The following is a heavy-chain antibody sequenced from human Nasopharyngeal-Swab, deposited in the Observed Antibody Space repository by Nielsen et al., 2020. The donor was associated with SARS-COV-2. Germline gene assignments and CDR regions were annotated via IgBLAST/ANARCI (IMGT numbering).Heavy chain of an antibody. J-gene: IGHJ4*02. CDR2: MNPNSGNT. Sequence: ASVQVSCNASGYTFTSYDINWVRQATGQGLEWMGWMNPNSGNTGYAQKFQGRVTMTRNTAISTAYMELSSLRSEDTAVYYCAREGSGGGASDYWGQGTLVTVSS. D-gene: IGHD2-15*01. CDR3: AREGSGGGASDY. V-gene: IGHV1-8*01. CDR1: GYTFTSYD.